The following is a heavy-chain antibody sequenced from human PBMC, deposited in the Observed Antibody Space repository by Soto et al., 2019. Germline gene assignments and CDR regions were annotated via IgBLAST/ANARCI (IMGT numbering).Heavy chain of an antibody. CDR1: GGSISSGGYY. CDR3: ARVSRAKRGRDYYGMDV. CDR2: ISDSGST. D-gene: IGHD3-16*01. Sequence: PXETLYLTCTVSGGSISSGGYYWSWIRQHPGEGLEWIGYISDSGSTYYNPSFKGRITISVDTSEKQFSLRLSSVSAADTAVYYCARVSRAKRGRDYYGMDVWGQGTTVTVSS. J-gene: IGHJ6*02. V-gene: IGHV4-31*03.